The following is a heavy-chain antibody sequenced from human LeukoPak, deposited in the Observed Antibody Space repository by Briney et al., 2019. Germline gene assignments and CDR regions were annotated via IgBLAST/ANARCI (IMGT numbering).Heavy chain of an antibody. CDR2: ISSSSSYI. J-gene: IGHJ3*02. V-gene: IGHV3-21*01. CDR3: AIGGYYDYVWGSYRFADQGSFDI. D-gene: IGHD3-16*02. CDR1: GFTFSSYS. Sequence: GGSLRLSCAASGFTFSSYSMNWVRQAPGKGLEWVSSISSSSSYIYYADSVKGRFTISRDNAKNSLYLQMNSLRAEDTAVYYCAIGGYYDYVWGSYRFADQGSFDIWGQGTMVTVSS.